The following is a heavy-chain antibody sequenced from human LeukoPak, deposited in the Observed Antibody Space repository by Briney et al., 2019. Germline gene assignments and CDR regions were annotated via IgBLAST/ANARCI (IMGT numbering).Heavy chain of an antibody. D-gene: IGHD2-15*01. J-gene: IGHJ5*01. V-gene: IGHV3-21*01. CDR3: ARETDTLLAVHS. Sequence: GSLRLSCAASGFTFSSYSMNWVRQAPGKGVEWVSSISSSSSYIYNADSVKGRFTISRYNAKNSLYLQTNTLDARDTGLYYRARETDTLLAVHSRGQGHLVTVSS. CDR2: ISSSSSYI. CDR1: GFTFSSYS.